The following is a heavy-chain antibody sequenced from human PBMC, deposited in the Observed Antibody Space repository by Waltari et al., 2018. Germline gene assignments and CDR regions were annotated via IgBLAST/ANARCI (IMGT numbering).Heavy chain of an antibody. J-gene: IGHJ4*02. CDR1: GGSFSGYY. CDR2: INHSGST. V-gene: IGHV4-34*01. CDR3: ARAAAEKYCSGGSCYRLYYFDY. D-gene: IGHD2-15*01. Sequence: QVQLQQWGAGLLKPSETLSLTCAVYGGSFSGYYWSWIRPPPGKGLEWIGEINHSGSTTSNPARKSRGTISVDTAKNQFSLKLSSVTAADTAVYYCARAAAEKYCSGGSCYRLYYFDYWGQGTLVTVSS.